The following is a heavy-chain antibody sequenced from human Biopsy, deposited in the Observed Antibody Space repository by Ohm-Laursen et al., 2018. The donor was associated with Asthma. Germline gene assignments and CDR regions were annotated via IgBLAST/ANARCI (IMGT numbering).Heavy chain of an antibody. D-gene: IGHD1-26*01. J-gene: IGHJ4*02. CDR1: GFSFSNYG. V-gene: IGHV3-30*18. CDR2: ISFDGTNR. Sequence: SSLRLSCAASGFSFSNYGMHWVRQAPGKGLDWMAVISFDGTNRNYTDSVKGRFTISRDNSRNTLHLEMNSLRAEDTAVYFCAKEVFPGWELRRGPDSWGQGTLVTVSS. CDR3: AKEVFPGWELRRGPDS.